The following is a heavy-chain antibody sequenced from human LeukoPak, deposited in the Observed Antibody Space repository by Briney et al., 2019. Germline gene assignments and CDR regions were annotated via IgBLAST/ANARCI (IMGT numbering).Heavy chain of an antibody. CDR3: ARDGSGSPSDY. J-gene: IGHJ4*02. CDR1: GFTFSRYW. D-gene: IGHD3-10*01. Sequence: GGSLRLSCAASGFTFSRYWMSWLRQAPGKGLEWVANIKEDGREKYYVDSVKGRFTISRDNAKNSLSLQMNSLRAEDTAVYYCARDGSGSPSDYWGQGILVTVSS. V-gene: IGHV3-7*01. CDR2: IKEDGREK.